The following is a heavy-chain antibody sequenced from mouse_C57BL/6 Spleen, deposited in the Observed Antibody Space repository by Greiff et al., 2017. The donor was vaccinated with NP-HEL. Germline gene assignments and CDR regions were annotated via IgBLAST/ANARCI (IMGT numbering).Heavy chain of an antibody. CDR1: GFNINDYY. CDR2: IDPEDGDT. J-gene: IGHJ2*01. V-gene: IGHV14-1*01. D-gene: IGHD1-1*01. Sequence: EVQLQQSGAELVRPGASVKLSCTASGFNINDYYMHWVKQRPEQGLEWIGRIDPEDGDTEYAPKFQGKATMTADTSSNTAYLQLSSLTSEDTAVYYCTAHLLLRSKYYFDYWGQGTTLTVSS. CDR3: TAHLLLRSKYYFDY.